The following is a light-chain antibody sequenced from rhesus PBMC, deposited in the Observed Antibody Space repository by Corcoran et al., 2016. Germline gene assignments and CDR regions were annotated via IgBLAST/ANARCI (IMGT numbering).Light chain of an antibody. V-gene: IGKV1-46*01. J-gene: IGKJ4*01. CDR2: SAS. CDR1: QSFSSS. Sequence: DIQMTQSPSSLSASVGDTVTITCRASQSFSSSLAWYQQKPGKAPKLLIYSASSLQSGVPSRFSGRKSGTDFTLTISSLQPEDIASYYCQQYYSDPPTFGGGTKVELK. CDR3: QQYYSDPPT.